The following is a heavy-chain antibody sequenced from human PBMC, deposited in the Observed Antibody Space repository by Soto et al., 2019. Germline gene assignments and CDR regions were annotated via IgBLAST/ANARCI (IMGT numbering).Heavy chain of an antibody. CDR2: IYYSVST. D-gene: IGHD3-3*01. CDR1: GGSISSDY. CDR3: ARSYYDFWSCYYSWFDP. Sequence: SETLSLTCTVSGGSISSDYWSWIRQPPGKGLEWIGYIYYSVSTTYTPPLKSRVTISVDTPKNPFALKLSSVTAADTAVYYCARSYYDFWSCYYSWFDPWGQGTLVTVSS. V-gene: IGHV4-59*01. J-gene: IGHJ5*02.